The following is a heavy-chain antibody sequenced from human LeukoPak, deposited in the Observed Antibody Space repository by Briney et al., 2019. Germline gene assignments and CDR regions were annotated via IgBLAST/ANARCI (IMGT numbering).Heavy chain of an antibody. J-gene: IGHJ6*02. CDR3: ARPFTTVSFPYYYYGMDV. CDR2: ISPSGGST. CDR1: GYTFTSYY. Sequence: ASVKVSCKASGYTFTSYYIHWVRQAPGQGPEWMGIISPSGGSTSYAQKFQGRVTMTRDTSTSTVYMELSSLTSEDTAVYYCARPFTTVSFPYYYYGMDVWGQGTTVTVSS. V-gene: IGHV1-46*01. D-gene: IGHD4-11*01.